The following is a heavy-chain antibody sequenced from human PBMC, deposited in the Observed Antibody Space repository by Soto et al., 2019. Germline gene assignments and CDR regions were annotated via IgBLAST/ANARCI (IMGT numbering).Heavy chain of an antibody. J-gene: IGHJ3*02. D-gene: IGHD2-15*01. V-gene: IGHV1-18*01. CDR3: ARSRLCRGSTCDPPFGFDM. Sequence: QAQLVQSGPEVKNPGASVKVSCKASGYTFSTHGLSWVRQAPGQGLEWMGWITPSKGNTDYARTNPAGRSPPSSTSSSAGHREARSLRADDPAVYSWARSRLCRGSTCDPPFGFDMGRHGTAVTVPS. CDR2: ITPSKGNT. CDR1: GYTFSTHG.